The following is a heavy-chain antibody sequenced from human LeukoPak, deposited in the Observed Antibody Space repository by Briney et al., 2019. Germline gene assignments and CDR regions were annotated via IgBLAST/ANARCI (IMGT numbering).Heavy chain of an antibody. D-gene: IGHD3-10*01. CDR3: ATLAENRDSGYYFDS. CDR1: GFTFSSYW. J-gene: IGHJ4*02. Sequence: GRSLRLSCAASGFTFSSYWMHWVGQGPGNGLVWVSRINSDGSSTTYADSVKGRFTISRDNAKSTLYLQMNSLRAEDTAVYYCATLAENRDSGYYFDSWGQGTLVTVSS. CDR2: INSDGSST. V-gene: IGHV3-74*01.